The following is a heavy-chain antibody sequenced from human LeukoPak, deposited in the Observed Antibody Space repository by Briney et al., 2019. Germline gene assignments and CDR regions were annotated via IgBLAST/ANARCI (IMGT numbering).Heavy chain of an antibody. V-gene: IGHV3-66*01. Sequence: GGSLRLSCAASGFTVSTNYMSWVRQAPGKGLEWVSIIYSDGSTYYAGSVKGRYTISRDNSENTLYLQMNSLGVEDTAVYFCAKWGFIAPTGNPISESFQHWGQGTLVSVSS. D-gene: IGHD6-13*01. CDR3: AKWGFIAPTGNPISESFQH. J-gene: IGHJ1*01. CDR2: IYSDGST. CDR1: GFTVSTNY.